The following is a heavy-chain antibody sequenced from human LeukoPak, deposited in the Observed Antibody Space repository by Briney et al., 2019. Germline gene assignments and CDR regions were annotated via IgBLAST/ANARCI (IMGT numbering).Heavy chain of an antibody. CDR1: GYTFTSYG. Sequence: ASVKVSCKASGYTFTSYGISWVRQAPGQGLEWMGWISAYNGNTNYAQKLQGRVTMTTDTSTSTAYMELRSLRSDDTAVYYCARDIPYSSSWYGEYFQHWGQGTLVTVSS. V-gene: IGHV1-18*01. CDR2: ISAYNGNT. J-gene: IGHJ1*01. CDR3: ARDIPYSSSWYGEYFQH. D-gene: IGHD6-13*01.